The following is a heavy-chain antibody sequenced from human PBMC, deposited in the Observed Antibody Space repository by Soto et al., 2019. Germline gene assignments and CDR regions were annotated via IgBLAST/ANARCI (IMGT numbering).Heavy chain of an antibody. CDR2: INPANGNT. D-gene: IGHD2-8*01. J-gene: IGHJ3*01. V-gene: IGHV1-3*01. Sequence: QVQLVQSGAELKRPGASVNISCQASGFTFSDTLINWVRQGPGQRLEWMGWINPANGNTRYSESFQGRVTISSLSSASTAYVALSDLTSEDTAVYYCARDIMSVGPRANDAFEVGCQGTMITVSS. CDR1: GFTFSDTL. CDR3: ARDIMSVGPRANDAFEV.